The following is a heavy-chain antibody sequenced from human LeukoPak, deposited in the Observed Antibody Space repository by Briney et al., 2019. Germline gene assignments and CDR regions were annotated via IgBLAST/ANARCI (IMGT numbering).Heavy chain of an antibody. CDR1: GFTVSSNY. CDR2: IYSGGST. CDR3: ARSPGSSRTYYYYGMDV. J-gene: IGHJ6*02. V-gene: IGHV3-53*04. Sequence: HPGGSLRLSCAASGFTVSSNYMSWVRQAPGKGLEWVSVIYSGGSTYYADSVKGRFTISRHNSKNTLYLQMNSLRAEDTAVYYCARSPGSSRTYYYYGMDVWGQGTTVTVSS. D-gene: IGHD2-2*01.